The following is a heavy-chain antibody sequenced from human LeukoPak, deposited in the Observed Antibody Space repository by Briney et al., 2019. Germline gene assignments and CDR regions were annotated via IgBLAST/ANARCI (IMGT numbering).Heavy chain of an antibody. CDR2: ISGSGGST. D-gene: IGHD1-26*01. CDR3: AKSQDSGRLFHFDY. J-gene: IGHJ4*02. V-gene: IGHV3-23*01. CDR1: GFTFSSNV. Sequence: PGGSLRLSCAASGFTFSSNVMSWVRQAPGKGLEWVSVISGSGGSTYYADSVKGRLTISRDDSKNTLYLQMNNLRAEDTAVYYCAKSQDSGRLFHFDYWGQGTLVTVS.